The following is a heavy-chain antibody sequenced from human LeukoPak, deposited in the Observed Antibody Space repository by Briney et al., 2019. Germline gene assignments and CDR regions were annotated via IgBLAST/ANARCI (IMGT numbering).Heavy chain of an antibody. CDR1: GFTFTSYW. CDR3: ARASTIDY. Sequence: GGSLRLSCAASGFTFTSYWMTWVRQAPGKGLEWVANIKQDGSEKYYVDPVKGRFTISRDNAKNSLYLQMNSLGAEDTAVYYCARASTIDYWGQGTLVTVSS. J-gene: IGHJ4*02. V-gene: IGHV3-7*01. D-gene: IGHD2-2*01. CDR2: IKQDGSEK.